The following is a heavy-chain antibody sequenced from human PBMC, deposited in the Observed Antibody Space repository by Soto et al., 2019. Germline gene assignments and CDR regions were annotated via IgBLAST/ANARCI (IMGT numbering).Heavy chain of an antibody. J-gene: IGHJ6*02. CDR3: AKDRLNWKEPYYYYYGMDV. V-gene: IGHV3-23*01. Sequence: EVQLLESGGGLVQPGGSLRLSCAASGFTFSSYAMSWVRQAPGKGLEWVSAISGSGGSTYYADSVKGRFTISRDNSKNTLYLQMNSLRAEDTAVYYCAKDRLNWKEPYYYYYGMDVWGQGTTVTVSS. CDR2: ISGSGGST. D-gene: IGHD1-20*01. CDR1: GFTFSSYA.